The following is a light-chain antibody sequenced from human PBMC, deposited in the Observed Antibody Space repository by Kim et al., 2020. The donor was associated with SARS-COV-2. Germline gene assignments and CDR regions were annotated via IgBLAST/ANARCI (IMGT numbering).Light chain of an antibody. CDR3: NSRDNSGDHVV. V-gene: IGLV3-19*01. J-gene: IGLJ2*01. CDR2: GKN. Sequence: ELTQDPAVSVALGQTVRITCQGDSLKTYYATWYQQKPGQAPIVVIYGKNNRPSGIPDRFSGSSSGNTASLTVTGAQAVDEADYYCNSRDNSGDHVVFGGGTQLTVL. CDR1: SLKTYY.